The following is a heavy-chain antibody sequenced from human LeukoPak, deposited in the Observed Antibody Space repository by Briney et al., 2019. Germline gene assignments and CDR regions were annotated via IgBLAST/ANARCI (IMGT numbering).Heavy chain of an antibody. V-gene: IGHV4-39*02. CDR3: ARRSGDWAVNWFDP. J-gene: IGHJ5*02. CDR1: GGSVTGTTYY. CDR2: LYSDGRT. D-gene: IGHD2-21*02. Sequence: SETLSLTCTVSGGSVTGTTYYWAWFRQPPGKGLEWIGSLYSDGRTFYGPSLKSRITISGDTSKNHFSLKLTSVTAADTAVYYCARRSGDWAVNWFDPWGQGTLVTVSS.